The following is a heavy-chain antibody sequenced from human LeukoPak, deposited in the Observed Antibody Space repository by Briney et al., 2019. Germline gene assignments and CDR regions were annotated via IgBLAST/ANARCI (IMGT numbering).Heavy chain of an antibody. J-gene: IGHJ5*02. CDR3: AKDTRGNTPRAFDP. Sequence: AGGSLRLSCAASGFTFSSYAMTWVHQAPGKGLEWVSSISGSGGSTYYADSVKGRFTISRDSSTNTLYLQMNSLRAEDTAVYYCAKDTRGNTPRAFDPWGQGTLVTVSS. CDR2: ISGSGGST. D-gene: IGHD1-26*01. V-gene: IGHV3-23*01. CDR1: GFTFSSYA.